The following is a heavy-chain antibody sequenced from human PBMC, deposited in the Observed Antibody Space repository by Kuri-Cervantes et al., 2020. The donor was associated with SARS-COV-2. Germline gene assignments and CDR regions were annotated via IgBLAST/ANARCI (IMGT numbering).Heavy chain of an antibody. CDR2: ISNGGGST. Sequence: GGSLRLSCAASGFTFSSYAMRWVRQAPGKGLEWVSTISNGGGSTYYADSVKGRFTISRDNSKNTLYLQMNSLRADDTAVYYCAKSMSIAAPASDYWGQGTLVTVSS. CDR1: GFTFSSYA. J-gene: IGHJ4*02. V-gene: IGHV3-23*01. D-gene: IGHD6-13*01. CDR3: AKSMSIAAPASDY.